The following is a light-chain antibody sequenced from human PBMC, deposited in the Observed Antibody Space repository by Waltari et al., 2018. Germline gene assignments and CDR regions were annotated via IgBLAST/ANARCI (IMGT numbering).Light chain of an antibody. CDR3: QQSYSTPGT. V-gene: IGKV1-39*01. Sequence: DIQMTQSPSSLSASVGARVTITCRASQSISSYLNWYQQKPGKAPKLLIYAASSLQSGVPSRFGGSGSGTDFTLTISSLQPEDFATYYCQQSYSTPGTFGQGTKVEIK. J-gene: IGKJ1*01. CDR2: AAS. CDR1: QSISSY.